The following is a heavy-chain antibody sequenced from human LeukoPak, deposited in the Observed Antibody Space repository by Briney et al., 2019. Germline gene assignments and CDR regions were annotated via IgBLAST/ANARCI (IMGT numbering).Heavy chain of an antibody. D-gene: IGHD3-22*01. V-gene: IGHV4-59*12. J-gene: IGHJ4*02. CDR2: IYYSGST. CDR1: GGSISSYY. Sequence: PSETLSLTCTVSGGSISSYYWSWIRQPPGKGLEWIGYIYYSGSTNYNPSLKSRVTISVDTSKNQFSLKLSSVTAADTAVYYCARYHYESSGSYYFDYWGQGTLVTVSS. CDR3: ARYHYESSGSYYFDY.